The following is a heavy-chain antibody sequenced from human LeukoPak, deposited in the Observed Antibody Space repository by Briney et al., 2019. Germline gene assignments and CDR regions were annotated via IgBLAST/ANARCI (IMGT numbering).Heavy chain of an antibody. D-gene: IGHD4-23*01. Sequence: GGSLRLSCAASGFTFSSYAMHWVRQAPGKGLEWVAVISYDGGNKYYADSVKGRFTISRDNSKNTLYLQMNSLRAEDTAVYYCASPDYGGNSRTWFPFDYWGQGTLVTVSS. J-gene: IGHJ4*02. V-gene: IGHV3-30-3*01. CDR2: ISYDGGNK. CDR1: GFTFSSYA. CDR3: ASPDYGGNSRTWFPFDY.